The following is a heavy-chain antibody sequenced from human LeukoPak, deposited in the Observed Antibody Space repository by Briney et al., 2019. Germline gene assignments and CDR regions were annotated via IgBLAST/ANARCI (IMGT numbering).Heavy chain of an antibody. CDR3: ARNRGYGDYLNYFDY. D-gene: IGHD4-17*01. Sequence: SETLSLTCTVSGGSTSSNYWRWMRQPPGKGLEWIGYIYYSGSTNSNPSLKSRVTISVDTSKNQFSLNLSSVTAADTAVYYCARNRGYGDYLNYFDYWGQGTLVTVSS. CDR2: IYYSGST. V-gene: IGHV4-59*01. CDR1: GGSTSSNY. J-gene: IGHJ4*02.